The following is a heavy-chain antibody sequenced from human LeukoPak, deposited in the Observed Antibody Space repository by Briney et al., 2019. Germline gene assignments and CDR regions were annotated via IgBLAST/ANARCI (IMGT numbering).Heavy chain of an antibody. CDR1: GFTFSSYA. CDR3: ASDGGYDHHGLFDY. V-gene: IGHV3-30*04. Sequence: GRSLRLSCAASGFTFSSYAMHWVRQAPGKGLEWVAVISHDGSNTYYADSVKGRFTISRDNSKNTLYLQMNSLRAEDTAVYYCASDGGYDHHGLFDYWGQGTLVTVSS. CDR2: ISHDGSNT. D-gene: IGHD5-12*01. J-gene: IGHJ4*02.